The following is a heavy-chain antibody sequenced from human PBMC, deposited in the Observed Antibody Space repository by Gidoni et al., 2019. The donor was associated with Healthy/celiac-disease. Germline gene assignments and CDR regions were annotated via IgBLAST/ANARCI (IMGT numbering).Heavy chain of an antibody. CDR1: GGSFSGYY. V-gene: IGHV4-34*01. CDR2: INHSGST. Sequence: QVQLQPWGAGLLKPSETLSLTCAVYGGSFSGYYWSWIRQPPGKGLEWIGEINHSGSTNYNPSLKSRVTISVDTSKNQFSLKLTSVTAADTAVYYCARPRIAAARGYGMDVWGQGTTVTVSS. J-gene: IGHJ6*02. CDR3: ARPRIAAARGYGMDV. D-gene: IGHD6-13*01.